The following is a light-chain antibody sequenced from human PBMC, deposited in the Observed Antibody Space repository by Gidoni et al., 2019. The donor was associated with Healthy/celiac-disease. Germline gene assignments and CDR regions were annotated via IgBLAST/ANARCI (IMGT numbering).Light chain of an antibody. J-gene: IGLJ2*01. Sequence: QSVLTQPPSVSAAPGQTVTISCSGSSSNIGNNYVSWYQQLPGTAPKLLIYDNNKRPSGIPDRFSGSKSGTSATLGITGLQTGDEADYYCGTWDSSLSAVVCGGGTKLTVL. V-gene: IGLV1-51*01. CDR2: DNN. CDR3: GTWDSSLSAVV. CDR1: SSNIGNNY.